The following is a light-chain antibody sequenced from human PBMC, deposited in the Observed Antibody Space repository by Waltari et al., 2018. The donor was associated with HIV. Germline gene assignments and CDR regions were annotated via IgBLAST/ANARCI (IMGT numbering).Light chain of an antibody. J-gene: IGLJ1*01. CDR2: SSK. V-gene: IGLV1-44*01. CDR3: ATWDDTLNGYV. CDR1: SSNIGSNI. Sequence: QSMLTQPPSASGTPGQRVTISCSGSSSNIGSNIVNWYQLLPGTAPKLPIDSSKQRPSGVPDRISGSKSGTSASLAISGLQSEDEADYYCATWDDTLNGYVFGTGTKVTVL.